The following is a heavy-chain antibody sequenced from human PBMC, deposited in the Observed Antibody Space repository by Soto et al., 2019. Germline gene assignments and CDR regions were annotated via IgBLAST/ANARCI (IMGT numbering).Heavy chain of an antibody. CDR1: GFTFSDYS. Sequence: EVQLVESGGGLVHQGGTMSLSCAASGFTFSDYSMNWVRQAPGKGLAWVSYITSDGGVTYYADSVKGRFSVSRDNDKKSLFLKMKSLRAEDTAVYYFARWPKVSTVTSWGQGTLGTVS. CDR3: ARWPKVSTVTS. V-gene: IGHV3-48*01. J-gene: IGHJ4*02. CDR2: ITSDGGVT. D-gene: IGHD4-17*01.